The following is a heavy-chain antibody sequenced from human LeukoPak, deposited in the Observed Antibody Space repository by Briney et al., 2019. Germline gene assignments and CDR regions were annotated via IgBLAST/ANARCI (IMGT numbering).Heavy chain of an antibody. Sequence: ASVKVSCKASGGTFSSYAISWVRQAPGQGLEWMGGIIPIFGTANYAQKFQGRVTITADESTSTAYMELSSLRSEDTAVYYCARGGVLHADRSYYYGMDVWGQGTTVTVSS. V-gene: IGHV1-69*13. CDR2: IIPIFGTA. CDR1: GGTFSSYA. CDR3: ARGGVLHADRSYYYGMDV. J-gene: IGHJ6*02. D-gene: IGHD2-8*02.